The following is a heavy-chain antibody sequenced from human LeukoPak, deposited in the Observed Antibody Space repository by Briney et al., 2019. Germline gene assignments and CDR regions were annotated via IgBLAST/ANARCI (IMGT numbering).Heavy chain of an antibody. V-gene: IGHV3-30*04. CDR1: EFTFSTYS. CDR3: ARDIAVGSGCYDY. CDR2: ISHDGNNI. Sequence: PGGSLRLSCAASEFTFSTYSMHWVRQAPGKGLEWVAVISHDGNNIDYPDSVKGRFTISRDNSKNTLYLQMNSLRPEDTAVYYCARDIAVGSGCYDYWGQGTLVTVSS. J-gene: IGHJ4*02. D-gene: IGHD6-19*01.